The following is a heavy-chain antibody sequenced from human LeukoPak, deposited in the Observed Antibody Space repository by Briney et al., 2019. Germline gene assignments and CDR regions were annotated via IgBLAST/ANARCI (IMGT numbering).Heavy chain of an antibody. CDR3: PREPTGWFGELSSYYLDY. CDR1: GGSISSHY. J-gene: IGHJ4*02. CDR2: IYYSGCT. V-gene: IGHV4-59*11. Sequence: PSETLSLTCTVSGGSISSHYWSWIRQPPGKGLEWIGYIYYSGCTNYNPSLKSRVTISVDTSKNQFSLKLSSVTAADTAVYYCPREPTGWFGELSSYYLDYGGQGTLVTVSS. D-gene: IGHD3-10*01.